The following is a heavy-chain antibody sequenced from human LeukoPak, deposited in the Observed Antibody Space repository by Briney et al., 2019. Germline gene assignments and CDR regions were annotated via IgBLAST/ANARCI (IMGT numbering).Heavy chain of an antibody. CDR1: GFTFSSYA. V-gene: IGHV3-23*01. CDR2: ISGSSSTT. D-gene: IGHD2-2*01. CDR3: AKGMEWVVVPAALDV. J-gene: IGHJ6*02. Sequence: PGGSLRLSCAASGFTFSSYAMSWVRQAPGKGLEWVSAISGSSSTTFYADSVKGRFTISRDNSMDTLFLQMSSLRAEDTALYYCAKGMEWVVVPAALDVWGQGTTVTVSS.